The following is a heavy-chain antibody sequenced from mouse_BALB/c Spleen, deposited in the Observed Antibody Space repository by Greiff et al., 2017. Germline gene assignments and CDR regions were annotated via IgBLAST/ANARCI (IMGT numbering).Heavy chain of an antibody. J-gene: IGHJ4*01. Sequence: VQLKESGGGLVKPGGSLKLSCAASGFTFSDYYMYWVRQTPEKRLEWVATISDGGSYTYYPDSVKGRFTISRDNAKNNLYLQMSSLKSEDTAMYYCARDGRFAMDYWGQGTSVTVSS. CDR3: ARDGRFAMDY. D-gene: IGHD1-1*02. V-gene: IGHV5-4*02. CDR1: GFTFSDYY. CDR2: ISDGGSYT.